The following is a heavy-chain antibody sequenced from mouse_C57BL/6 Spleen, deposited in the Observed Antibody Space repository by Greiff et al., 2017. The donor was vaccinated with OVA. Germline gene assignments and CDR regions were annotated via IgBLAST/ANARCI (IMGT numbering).Heavy chain of an antibody. J-gene: IGHJ1*03. V-gene: IGHV1-26*01. CDR3: ARGHYGSSSWYFDV. D-gene: IGHD1-1*01. Sequence: EVQLQQSGPELVKPGASVKISCKASGYTFTDYYMNWVKQSHGKSLEWIGDINPNNGGTSYNQKFKGKATLTVDKSSSTAYMELRSLTSEDSAVYYCARGHYGSSSWYFDVWGTGTTVTVSS. CDR2: INPNNGGT. CDR1: GYTFTDYY.